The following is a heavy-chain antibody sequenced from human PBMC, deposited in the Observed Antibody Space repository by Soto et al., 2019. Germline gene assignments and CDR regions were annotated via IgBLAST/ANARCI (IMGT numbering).Heavy chain of an antibody. CDR3: ARGWLNYYGSGSPGTIDS. D-gene: IGHD3-10*01. CDR1: GCTFSSYA. J-gene: IGHJ4*02. V-gene: IGHV1-69*13. Sequence: AAVKCSFKASGCTFSSYAISWVRQAPGQVLEWIGGIIPIFGTANYAQKFQGRVTITADESTSTAYMELSSLRSEDTDVYYCARGWLNYYGSGSPGTIDSWGESILENVSS. CDR2: IIPIFGTA.